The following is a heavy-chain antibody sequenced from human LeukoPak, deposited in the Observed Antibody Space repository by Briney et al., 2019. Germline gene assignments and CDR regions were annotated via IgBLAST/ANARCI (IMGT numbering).Heavy chain of an antibody. Sequence: SETLSLTCGVYGGSHSGHDWGIIRQSPGKRLGWIGELNHSGGAKYNPSLQSRVTIVLDMSRNEISLRLSSVTAADTGVYHCARSDFWSGFSVWVQGIRVIVSS. CDR2: LNHSGGA. CDR1: GGSHSGHD. D-gene: IGHD3-3*01. V-gene: IGHV4-34*01. J-gene: IGHJ4*02. CDR3: ARSDFWSGFSV.